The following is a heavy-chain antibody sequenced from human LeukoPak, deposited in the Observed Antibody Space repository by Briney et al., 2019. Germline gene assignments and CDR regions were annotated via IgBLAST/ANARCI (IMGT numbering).Heavy chain of an antibody. CDR3: ARTIRTYYYDSSGYYYFDY. J-gene: IGHJ4*02. Sequence: ASVKVSCKASGYTFTVYYMHWVRQAPGQGLEWMGWINPNSGGTNYAQKFQGRVTMTRDTSISTAYMELSRLRSDDTAVYYCARTIRTYYYDSSGYYYFDYWGQGTLVTVSS. V-gene: IGHV1-2*02. CDR2: INPNSGGT. CDR1: GYTFTVYY. D-gene: IGHD3-22*01.